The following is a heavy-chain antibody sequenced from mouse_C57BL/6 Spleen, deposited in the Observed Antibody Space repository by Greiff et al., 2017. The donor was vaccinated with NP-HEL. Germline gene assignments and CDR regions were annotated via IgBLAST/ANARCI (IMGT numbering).Heavy chain of an antibody. CDR1: GYTFTTYP. J-gene: IGHJ4*01. CDR2: FHPYNDDT. Sequence: QVQLQQSGAELVKPGASVKMSCKASGYTFTTYPIEWMKQNHGKSLEWIGNFHPYNDDTKYNEKFKGKATLTVEQSSSTVYLELSRLTSDDSAVYYCARSSHYDYDNARDYWGQGTSVTVSS. D-gene: IGHD2-4*01. V-gene: IGHV1-47*01. CDR3: ARSSHYDYDNARDY.